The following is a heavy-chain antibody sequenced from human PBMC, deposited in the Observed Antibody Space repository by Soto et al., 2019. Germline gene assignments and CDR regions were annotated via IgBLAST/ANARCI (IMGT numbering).Heavy chain of an antibody. V-gene: IGHV4-39*01. Sequence: LSLTCTVSGGSISSSSYYWGWIRQPPGKGLEWIGSIYYSGSTYYNPSLKSRVTISVDTSKNQFSLKLSSVTAADTAVYYCARTAYYYDSSGYAFDYWGQGTLVTVSS. CDR1: GGSISSSSYY. J-gene: IGHJ4*02. CDR3: ARTAYYYDSSGYAFDY. D-gene: IGHD3-22*01. CDR2: IYYSGST.